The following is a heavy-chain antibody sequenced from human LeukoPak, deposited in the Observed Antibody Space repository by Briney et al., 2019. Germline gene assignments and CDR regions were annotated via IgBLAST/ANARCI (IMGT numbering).Heavy chain of an antibody. Sequence: GGSLRLSCAASGFTFSSYAMHWVRQAPGKGLEWVAVISYDGSNKYYADSVKGRFTISRDNSKNTLYLQMNSLRAEDTAVYYCAKGHTVTTALVYVYWGQGTLVTVSS. CDR2: ISYDGSNK. J-gene: IGHJ4*02. D-gene: IGHD4-11*01. V-gene: IGHV3-30*04. CDR3: AKGHTVTTALVYVY. CDR1: GFTFSSYA.